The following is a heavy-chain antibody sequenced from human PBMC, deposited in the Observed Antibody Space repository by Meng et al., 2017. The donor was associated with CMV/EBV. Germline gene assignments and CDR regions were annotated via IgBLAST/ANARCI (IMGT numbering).Heavy chain of an antibody. Sequence: VQIQESGPGLVKPSEPLSLTGIVSGASIKNYNWNWVWQPAGQGLEWIGLIQVIGHTVYNPSLKSRVTVSLDASKSQFSLTLNSVTAADTATYYCAGSRPGGGACDYWGQGILVTVSS. V-gene: IGHV4-4*07. CDR2: IQVIGHT. CDR3: AGSRPGGGACDY. D-gene: IGHD3-16*01. CDR1: GASIKNYN. J-gene: IGHJ4*02.